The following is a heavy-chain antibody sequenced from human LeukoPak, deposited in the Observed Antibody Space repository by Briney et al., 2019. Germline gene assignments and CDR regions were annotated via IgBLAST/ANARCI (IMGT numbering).Heavy chain of an antibody. D-gene: IGHD2-2*01. CDR1: GFTFDDYD. V-gene: IGHV3-20*01. CDR3: AREGCTSTSCPVESFDYGMDV. CDR2: LNWNGGST. Sequence: GGSLRLSCAASGFTFDDYDMSWVRQAPGKGLEWVSGLNWNGGSTGYADSVKGRFTISRDNANNSLYLQMNSLRAEDTALYHCAREGCTSTSCPVESFDYGMDVWGHGTTVTVSS. J-gene: IGHJ6*02.